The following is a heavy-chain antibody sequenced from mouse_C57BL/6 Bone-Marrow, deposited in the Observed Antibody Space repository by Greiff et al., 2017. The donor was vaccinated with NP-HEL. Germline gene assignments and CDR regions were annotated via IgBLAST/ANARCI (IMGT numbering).Heavy chain of an antibody. V-gene: IGHV1-50*01. CDR1: GYTFTSYW. Sequence: QVQLQQPGAELVKPGASVKLSCKASGYTFTSYWMQWVKQRPGQGLEWIGETDPSDSYTNYNQKFKGKATLTVDTSSSTAYMQLSSLTSEDSAVYYCASPRHYYAMDYWGQGTSVTVSS. CDR2: TDPSDSYT. J-gene: IGHJ4*01. CDR3: ASPRHYYAMDY.